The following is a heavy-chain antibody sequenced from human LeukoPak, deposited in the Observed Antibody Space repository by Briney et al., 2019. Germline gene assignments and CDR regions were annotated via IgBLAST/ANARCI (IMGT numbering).Heavy chain of an antibody. Sequence: PGGSLRLSCAASGFTLSSYGMSWVRQAPGKGLEWVSALSGSGGGTYYADSVKGRFTISRDNSKNTLSLQMNSLRVEDTAVYYCAKRRGYGDYEFDYWGQGTLVTVSS. CDR1: GFTLSSYG. J-gene: IGHJ4*02. CDR2: LSGSGGGT. CDR3: AKRRGYGDYEFDY. D-gene: IGHD4-17*01. V-gene: IGHV3-23*01.